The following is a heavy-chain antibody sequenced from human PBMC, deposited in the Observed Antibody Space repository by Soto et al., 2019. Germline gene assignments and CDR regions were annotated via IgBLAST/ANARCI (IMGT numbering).Heavy chain of an antibody. D-gene: IGHD1-26*01. CDR3: ARVEGGGWGAFEI. CDR2: IIPIFGTA. V-gene: IGHV1-69*01. J-gene: IGHJ3*02. Sequence: QVQLVQSGAEVKKPGCSVKVSCKASGGTFSSYAISWVRQAPGQGLEWMGGIIPIFGTANYAQKFQGRVTITADESTSTALMVLSSLRSEDNAEYYCARVEGGGWGAFEIWCKGTMVTVSS. CDR1: GGTFSSYA.